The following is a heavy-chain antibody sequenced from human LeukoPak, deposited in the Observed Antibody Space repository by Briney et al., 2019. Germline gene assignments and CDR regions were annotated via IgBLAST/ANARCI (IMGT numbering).Heavy chain of an antibody. V-gene: IGHV4-59*12. Sequence: SETLSLTCTVSGGSISSYYWSWIRQPPGKGLEWIGYIYYSGSTNYKPSLKSRVTISVDTSKNQFSLKLSSVTAADTAVYYCARGRGSSSWYRNWFDPWGQGTLVTVSS. CDR3: ARGRGSSSWYRNWFDP. J-gene: IGHJ5*02. D-gene: IGHD6-13*01. CDR2: IYYSGST. CDR1: GGSISSYY.